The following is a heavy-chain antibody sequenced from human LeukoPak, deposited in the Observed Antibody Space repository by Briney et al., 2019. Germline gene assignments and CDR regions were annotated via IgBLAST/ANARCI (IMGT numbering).Heavy chain of an antibody. CDR1: GGSISSSSYY. V-gene: IGHV4-39*01. CDR3: ARRDIVVVPAAIEAGAFDI. J-gene: IGHJ3*02. CDR2: IYYSGST. Sequence: PSETLSLTCTVSGGSISSSSYYWGWIRQPPGKGLEWIGSIYYSGSTYYNPSLKSRVTISVDTSKNQFSLKLSSVTAADTAVYYCARRDIVVVPAAIEAGAFDIWGQGTMVTVSS. D-gene: IGHD2-2*02.